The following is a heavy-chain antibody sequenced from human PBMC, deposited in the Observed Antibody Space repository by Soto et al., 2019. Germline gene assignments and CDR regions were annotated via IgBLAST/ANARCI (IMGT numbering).Heavy chain of an antibody. CDR2: ISSSSSTI. CDR1: GLTFSSYS. V-gene: IGHV3-48*01. D-gene: IGHD3-10*01. CDR3: AREHIVGSGSYYIPYYYYGMDV. Sequence: GGSLRLSCAASGLTFSSYSMNLVRQAPGKGLEWVSYISSSSSTIYYADSVKGRFTISRDNAKNSLYLQMNSLRAEDTAVYYCAREHIVGSGSYYIPYYYYGMDVWGQGTTVTVSS. J-gene: IGHJ6*02.